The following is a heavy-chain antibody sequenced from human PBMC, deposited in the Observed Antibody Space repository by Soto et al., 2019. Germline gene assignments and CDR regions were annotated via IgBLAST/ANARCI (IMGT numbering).Heavy chain of an antibody. CDR1: GFTFSSYA. J-gene: IGHJ3*02. D-gene: IGHD2-15*01. Sequence: GSLRLSCAASGFTFSSYAMSWVRQAPGKGLEWVSAISGSGGSTYYADSVKGRFTISRDNSKNTLYLQMNSLRAEDTAVYYCAKDLGYCSGGSCPDAFDIWGQGTMVTVSS. V-gene: IGHV3-23*01. CDR2: ISGSGGST. CDR3: AKDLGYCSGGSCPDAFDI.